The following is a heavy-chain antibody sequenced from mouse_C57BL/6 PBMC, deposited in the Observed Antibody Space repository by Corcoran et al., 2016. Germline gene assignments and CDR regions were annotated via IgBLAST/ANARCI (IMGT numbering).Heavy chain of an antibody. CDR1: GYTFTDYY. Sequence: EVQLQQSGPVLVKPGASVKMSCKASGYTFTDYYMNWVKQSHGKGLEWIGVINPYNGGTSYNQKFKGKATLTVDKSSSTAYMELNSLTSEDSAVYYCARTYYGSSYGYFDVWGTGTTVTVSS. J-gene: IGHJ1*03. CDR3: ARTYYGSSYGYFDV. CDR2: INPYNGGT. V-gene: IGHV1-19*01. D-gene: IGHD1-1*01.